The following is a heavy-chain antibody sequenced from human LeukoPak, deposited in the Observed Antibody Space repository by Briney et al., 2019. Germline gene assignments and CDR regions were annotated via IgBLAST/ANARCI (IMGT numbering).Heavy chain of an antibody. J-gene: IGHJ4*02. V-gene: IGHV3-21*04. CDR2: VSRGSRHV. CDR1: GFTFSDYS. D-gene: IGHD3-3*01. Sequence: GGSLRLSCAASGFTFSDYSMNWVRQAPGKGLEWVSSVSRGSRHVYYADSLEGRFTISRDNSKNTLYLQMNSLRAEDTAVYYCAKDSKVLRFLEWLLCDYWGQGTLVTVSS. CDR3: AKDSKVLRFLEWLLCDY.